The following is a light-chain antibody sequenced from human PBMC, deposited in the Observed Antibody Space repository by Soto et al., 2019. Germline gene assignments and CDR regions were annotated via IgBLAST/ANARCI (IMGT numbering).Light chain of an antibody. Sequence: SYELTQPPSVSVAPEKTATITCGGDNIGINAVHWYQQKPGQAPLLVVYYDSDRPSGIPERFSGSTSGNTATLTISRVEAGDEADYYCQLWNSSSEQGVFGGGTKLTVL. CDR1: NIGINA. J-gene: IGLJ3*02. V-gene: IGLV3-21*04. CDR3: QLWNSSSEQGV. CDR2: YDS.